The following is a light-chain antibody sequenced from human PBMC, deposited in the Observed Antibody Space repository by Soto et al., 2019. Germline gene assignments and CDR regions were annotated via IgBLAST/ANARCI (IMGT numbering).Light chain of an antibody. CDR2: GAS. CDR1: QSVSSN. CDR3: QQYNNFRT. Sequence: EIVMTQSPATLSVSPGERATLSCRASQSVSSNLAWYQQKPGQAPRLLIYGASTRATGIPARFSGSGSGTEFTLTISSLQSEYFAVYYCQQYNNFRTFGQGTKVEIK. J-gene: IGKJ1*01. V-gene: IGKV3-15*01.